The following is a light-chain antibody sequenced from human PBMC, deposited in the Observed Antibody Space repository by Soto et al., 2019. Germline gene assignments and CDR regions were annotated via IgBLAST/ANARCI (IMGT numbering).Light chain of an antibody. CDR3: QQYETFSGT. J-gene: IGKJ1*01. CDR2: DAS. Sequence: DIQMTQSPSTLSASVGDRVTITCRASQSISSWLAWYQQKPGEAPKLLIYDASALPRGVPSRFSGSGSGTKFTLTIASLQPDDFATYYCQQYETFSGTFGPGTTVDIK. V-gene: IGKV1-5*01. CDR1: QSISSW.